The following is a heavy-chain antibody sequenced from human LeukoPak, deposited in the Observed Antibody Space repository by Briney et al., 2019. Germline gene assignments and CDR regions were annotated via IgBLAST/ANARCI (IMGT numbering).Heavy chain of an antibody. V-gene: IGHV4-39*07. CDR2: IYYSGST. Sequence: SETLSLTCTVSGGSISSSSYYWGWIRQPPGKGQEWIGSIYYSGSTYYNPSLKSRVTISVDTSKNQFSLKLSSVTAADTAVYYCARVVSRSINNSSGYSYYMDVWAKAPRSPSP. CDR1: GGSISSSSYY. CDR3: ARVVSRSINNSSGYSYYMDV. J-gene: IGHJ6*03. D-gene: IGHD3-22*01.